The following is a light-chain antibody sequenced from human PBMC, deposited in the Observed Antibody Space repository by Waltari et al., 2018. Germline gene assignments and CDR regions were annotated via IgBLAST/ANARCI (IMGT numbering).Light chain of an antibody. V-gene: IGKV1-39*01. Sequence: DIQMTQSPSSLSASVGDRVTITCRASQSMGRSLNWYQQNPGKVPKLLIFAAASLQSGVPSRFSGSGSGTDFTLTIRSLTSEDFATYYCQQSFSVPWTFGQGTKVEIK. J-gene: IGKJ1*01. CDR1: QSMGRS. CDR2: AAA. CDR3: QQSFSVPWT.